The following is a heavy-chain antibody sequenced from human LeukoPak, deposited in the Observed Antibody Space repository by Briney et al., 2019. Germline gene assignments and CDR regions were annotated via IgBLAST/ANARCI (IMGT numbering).Heavy chain of an antibody. J-gene: IGHJ3*02. CDR2: ISTSGST. Sequence: SQTLSLTCTVSGGSISSASYYWSWIRQPAGKGLEWIGRISTSGSTNYNPSLKSRVTISVDTSKNQFSLKLSSVTAADTAVYYCARDNGGSWKPNCAFDIWGQGTMVTVSS. D-gene: IGHD1-26*01. CDR3: ARDNGGSWKPNCAFDI. V-gene: IGHV4-61*02. CDR1: GGSISSASYY.